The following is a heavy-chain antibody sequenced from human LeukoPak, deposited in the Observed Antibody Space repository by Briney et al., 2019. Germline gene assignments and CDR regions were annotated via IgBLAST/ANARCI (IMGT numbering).Heavy chain of an antibody. CDR2: INTNTGNP. Sequence: ASVKVSCKASGYTFTSYAMNWVRQAPGQGLEWMGWINTNTGNPTYAQGFTGRFVFSLDTSVSTAYLQISSLRAEDTAVYCCARDNSRITIFGVVTQPMDVWGQGTTVTVSS. CDR1: GYTFTSYA. CDR3: ARDNSRITIFGVVTQPMDV. D-gene: IGHD3-3*01. J-gene: IGHJ6*02. V-gene: IGHV7-4-1*02.